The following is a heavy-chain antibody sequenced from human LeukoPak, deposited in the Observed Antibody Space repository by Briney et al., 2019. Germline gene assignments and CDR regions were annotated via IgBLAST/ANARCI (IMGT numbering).Heavy chain of an antibody. D-gene: IGHD4-17*01. V-gene: IGHV3-21*01. J-gene: IGHJ3*02. CDR3: ARDRIIYGDYGDAFDI. Sequence: GGSLRLSCAASGFTFSTYSMNWGRQTPGKGLEWVSSITSSSVYIYYADSVKGRFTISRDNAKNSLYLQMNSLRAEDTAVYYCARDRIIYGDYGDAFDIWGQGTMVTVSS. CDR1: GFTFSTYS. CDR2: ITSSSVYI.